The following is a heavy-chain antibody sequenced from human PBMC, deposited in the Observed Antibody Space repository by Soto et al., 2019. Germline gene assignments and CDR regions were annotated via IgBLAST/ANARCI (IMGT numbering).Heavy chain of an antibody. CDR1: GGTFGNYA. J-gene: IGHJ4*02. CDR3: ASEVAVHTPVFRA. Sequence: QLQLVQSGTEVKKPGSSVTVSCKASGGTFGNYAINWLRQAPGQGLQWMGDISPMFHKANYAQTIQGRVSITAHKSTNTVYLGLSRLRSEDTALYYCASEVAVHTPVFRARGQGTLVTLSP. V-gene: IGHV1-69*06. CDR2: ISPMFHKA. D-gene: IGHD2-2*01.